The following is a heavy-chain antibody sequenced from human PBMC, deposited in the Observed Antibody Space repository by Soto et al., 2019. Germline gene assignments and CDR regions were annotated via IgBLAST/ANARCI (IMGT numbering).Heavy chain of an antibody. V-gene: IGHV3-30*18. Sequence: HVQLVESGGGVVQPGRSLRLACEASGFMFSSYAMHWVRQAPGKGLEWVAVVSYDGINTYYGDSVKGRFTVSRDNAKNTLYLQMNSLRVEDTAIYFCAKDEGMITDGAFDYWGQGTLVSVS. CDR1: GFMFSSYA. J-gene: IGHJ4*02. CDR3: AKDEGMITDGAFDY. CDR2: VSYDGINT. D-gene: IGHD3-16*01.